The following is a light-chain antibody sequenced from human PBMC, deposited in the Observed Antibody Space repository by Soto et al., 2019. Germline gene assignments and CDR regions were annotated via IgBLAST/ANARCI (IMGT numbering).Light chain of an antibody. CDR2: AAS. CDR1: QSISSY. Sequence: DIQMTQSPSSLSASVGDRVTITCRASQSISSYLNWYQQKPGKAPKLLIYAASSLHSGVPSRFSGSGSGTDFTLTISSLQPEDFATYYCQQSYSTPPSFGGGTQVEIK. CDR3: QQSYSTPPS. J-gene: IGKJ4*01. V-gene: IGKV1-39*01.